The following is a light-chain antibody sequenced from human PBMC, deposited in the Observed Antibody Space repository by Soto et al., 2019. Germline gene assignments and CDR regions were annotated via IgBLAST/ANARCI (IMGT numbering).Light chain of an antibody. Sequence: QSVLTQPRSVSGSPGQSVTISCTGTSSDVGGYNYVSWYQHHPGTATKLIIYDVDKRPSGVPGRFSGSKSGNTASLTISGLQAEDETDYYIGSYAGSYPVVFGTGTKVT. CDR1: SSDVGGYNY. CDR3: GSYAGSYPVV. CDR2: DVD. J-gene: IGLJ1*01. V-gene: IGLV2-11*01.